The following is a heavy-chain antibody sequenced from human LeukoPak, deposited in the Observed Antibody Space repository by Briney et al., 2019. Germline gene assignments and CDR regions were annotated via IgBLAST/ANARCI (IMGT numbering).Heavy chain of an antibody. D-gene: IGHD4-17*01. CDR3: ARGVSRYGDLFVDY. V-gene: IGHV4-34*01. Sequence: SETLSLTCAVYGWSLSGYYWSWIRQPPGKGLEWIREITHGGSINYNPSLKSRVTISVDTSKNQFSLNLSSVTAADTAAYYCARGVSRYGDLFVDYWGQGTLVTVSS. CDR2: ITHGGSI. J-gene: IGHJ4*02. CDR1: GWSLSGYY.